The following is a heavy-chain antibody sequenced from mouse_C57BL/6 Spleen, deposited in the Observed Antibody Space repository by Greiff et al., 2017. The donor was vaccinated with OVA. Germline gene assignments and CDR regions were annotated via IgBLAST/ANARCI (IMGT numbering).Heavy chain of an antibody. Sequence: VQLQQSGAELARPGASVKLSCKASGYTFTSYGISWVKQRTGQGLEWIGEIYPRSGNTYYNEKFKGKATLTADKSSSTAYMELRSLTSEDSAVYFRARSGYGSTLYAMDYWGQGTSVTVSS. CDR3: ARSGYGSTLYAMDY. CDR1: GYTFTSYG. CDR2: IYPRSGNT. J-gene: IGHJ4*01. D-gene: IGHD1-1*01. V-gene: IGHV1-81*01.